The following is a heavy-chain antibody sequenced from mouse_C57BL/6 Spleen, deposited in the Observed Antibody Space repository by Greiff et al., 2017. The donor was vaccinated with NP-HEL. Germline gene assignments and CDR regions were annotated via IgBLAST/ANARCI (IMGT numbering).Heavy chain of an antibody. CDR2: ISSGGSYT. Sequence: EVHLVESGGDLVKPGGSLKLSCAASGFTFSSYGMSWVRQTPDKRLEWVATISSGGSYTYYPDSVKGRFTISRDNAKNTLYLQMSSLKSEDTAMYYCARERGYDYDGRTEYFDVWGTGTTVTVSS. V-gene: IGHV5-6*01. D-gene: IGHD2-4*01. CDR1: GFTFSSYG. CDR3: ARERGYDYDGRTEYFDV. J-gene: IGHJ1*03.